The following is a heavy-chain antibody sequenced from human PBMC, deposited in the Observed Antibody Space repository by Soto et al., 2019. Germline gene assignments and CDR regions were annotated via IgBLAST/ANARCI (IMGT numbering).Heavy chain of an antibody. CDR1: GFSLSTSGMC. J-gene: IGHJ4*02. D-gene: IGHD3-3*01. CDR2: IDWDDDK. V-gene: IGHV2-70*11. CDR3: ARISYDLPDPYFDY. Sequence: SGPTLVNPTQTLTLTCTFSGFSLSTSGMCVSWIRQPPGKALEWLARIDWDDDKYYSTSLKTRLTISKDTSKNQVVLTMTNMDPVDTATYYCARISYDLPDPYFDYWGQGTLVTVSS.